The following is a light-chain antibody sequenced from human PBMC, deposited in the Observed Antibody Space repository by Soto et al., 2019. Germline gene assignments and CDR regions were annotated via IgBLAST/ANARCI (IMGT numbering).Light chain of an antibody. J-gene: IGKJ4*01. CDR3: QQYGGSPLVT. Sequence: ENLLTQSTGILSLSPGERATLSCRASQSVSSNYLAWYQHKPGQAPRLLIYGASNRVTGIPDRFSGSGSGTDFTLTISRLEPEDFAVYYCQQYGGSPLVTFGGGTKVEIK. CDR2: GAS. V-gene: IGKV3-20*01. CDR1: QSVSSNY.